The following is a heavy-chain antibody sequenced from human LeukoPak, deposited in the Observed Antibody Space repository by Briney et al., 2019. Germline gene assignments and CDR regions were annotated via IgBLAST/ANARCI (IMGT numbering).Heavy chain of an antibody. D-gene: IGHD3-16*02. CDR1: GFTFDDYG. V-gene: IGHV3-20*04. CDR2: INWNGGST. CDR3: ARAAYDYVWGSYRHPYY. Sequence: PGGSLRLSCAASGFTFDDYGMSWVRQAPGKWLEWVSGINWNGGSTGYADSAKGRFTISRDNAKNSLYLQMNSLRAEDTAVYYCARAAYDYVWGSYRHPYYWGQGTLVTVSS. J-gene: IGHJ4*02.